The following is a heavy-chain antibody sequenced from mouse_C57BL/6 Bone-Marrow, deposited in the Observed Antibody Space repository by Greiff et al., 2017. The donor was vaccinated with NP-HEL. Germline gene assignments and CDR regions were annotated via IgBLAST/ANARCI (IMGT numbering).Heavy chain of an antibody. CDR1: GYEFSNYW. Sequence: QVHVKQSGAELVKPGASVKISCKASGYEFSNYWMNWVKQRPGKGLEWIGQIYPGDGDTNYNGKFKDKATLTADKSSSTAYMQLSRLTSDDSAVYFCARGAYWGQGTLVTVSA. V-gene: IGHV1-80*01. CDR2: IYPGDGDT. J-gene: IGHJ3*01. CDR3: ARGAY.